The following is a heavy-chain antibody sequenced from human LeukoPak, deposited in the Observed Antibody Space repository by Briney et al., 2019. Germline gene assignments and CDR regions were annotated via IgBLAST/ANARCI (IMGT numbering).Heavy chain of an antibody. V-gene: IGHV1-18*01. CDR2: ISAYNGNT. CDR1: GYTFTSYG. CDR3: ARVSSMVRGGPNWFDP. Sequence: ASVKVSCKASGYTFTSYGISWVRQAPGQGLEWMGWISAYNGNTNYAQKLQGRVTMTTDTSTSTAYMELRSLRSDDTAMYYCARVSSMVRGGPNWFDPWGQGTLVTVSS. D-gene: IGHD3-10*01. J-gene: IGHJ5*02.